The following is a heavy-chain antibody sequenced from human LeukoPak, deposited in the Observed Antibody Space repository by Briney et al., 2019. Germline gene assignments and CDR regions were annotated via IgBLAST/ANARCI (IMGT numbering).Heavy chain of an antibody. V-gene: IGHV3-21*06. CDR3: ARSASEFWSGYRADNYMDV. Sequence: GGSLRLSCTASGFTFSGYSLSWVRQAPGKGLEWVSTTSRRGSYVYYADKVKGRFTISRDNAKNSLYLQMNSLRAEDTAVYYCARSASEFWSGYRADNYMDVWGKGTTVTVSS. CDR2: TSRRGSYV. J-gene: IGHJ6*03. D-gene: IGHD3-3*01. CDR1: GFTFSGYS.